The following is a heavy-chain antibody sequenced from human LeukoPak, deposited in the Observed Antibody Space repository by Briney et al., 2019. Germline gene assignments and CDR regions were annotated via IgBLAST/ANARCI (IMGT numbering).Heavy chain of an antibody. J-gene: IGHJ6*03. CDR3: AGIAAAGREIGIYYMDV. CDR2: INPNSGNT. Sequence: AAVKVSCKACGYTFTSYDINWVRQATGQGREGMGWINPNSGNTGYAQKFQGRVTMTRNTSISTAYMELSSLRSEDTAVYYCAGIAAAGREIGIYYMDVWGKGTTVTVSS. CDR1: GYTFTSYD. V-gene: IGHV1-8*01. D-gene: IGHD6-13*01.